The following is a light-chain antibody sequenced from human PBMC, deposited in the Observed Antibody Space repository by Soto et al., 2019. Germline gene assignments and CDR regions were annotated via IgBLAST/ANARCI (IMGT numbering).Light chain of an antibody. Sequence: EIVLTQSPATLYVSPGESATLSCRASRSVTANLAWFQHKPGQAPRLLIYHASVRATGVPARFSGSGSGTDFTLTISSLQSEDFALYYCQQYNNWPPWTFGQGTKVEIK. V-gene: IGKV3-15*01. CDR3: QQYNNWPPWT. J-gene: IGKJ1*01. CDR1: RSVTAN. CDR2: HAS.